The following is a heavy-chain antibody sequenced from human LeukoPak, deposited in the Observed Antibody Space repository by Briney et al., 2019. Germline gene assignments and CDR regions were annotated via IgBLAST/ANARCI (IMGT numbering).Heavy chain of an antibody. J-gene: IGHJ4*02. V-gene: IGHV3-11*06. Sequence: GGSLRLPCAASGFTFSDYYMSWIRQAPGKGLEWVSYISSSSSYTNYADSVKGRFTISRDNAKNSLYLQMNSLRAEDTAVYYCARAGVGELLSSSPFDYWGQGTLVTVSS. D-gene: IGHD3-10*01. CDR2: ISSSSSYT. CDR3: ARAGVGELLSSSPFDY. CDR1: GFTFSDYY.